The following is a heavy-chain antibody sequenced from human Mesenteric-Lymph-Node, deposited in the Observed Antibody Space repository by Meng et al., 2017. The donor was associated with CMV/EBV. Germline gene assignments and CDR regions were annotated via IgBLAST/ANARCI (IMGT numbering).Heavy chain of an antibody. J-gene: IGHJ6*02. Sequence: SETLSLTCAIYDGSFTNYYWSWIRQPPGKGLEWIGEINDGGSANYNPSLKSRVTISVDTSKNQFSLKLSSVTAADTAVYYCARAGSYGMDVWGQGTTVTVSS. D-gene: IGHD1-14*01. V-gene: IGHV4-34*01. CDR1: DGSFTNYY. CDR2: INDGGSA. CDR3: ARAGSYGMDV.